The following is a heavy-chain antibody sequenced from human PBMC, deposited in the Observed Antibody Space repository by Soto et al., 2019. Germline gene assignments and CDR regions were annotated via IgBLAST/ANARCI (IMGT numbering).Heavy chain of an antibody. V-gene: IGHV3-23*01. Sequence: EVQLLESGGGLVQPGGSLRLSCAASGFTFSSYAMSWVRQAPGKGLEWVSAISGSGGSTYYADSVKGRFTISSDNTKNTLYLQMNSLRAEDTAVYYCAKDQACSGGSCYSGSWFDPWGQGTLVTVSS. CDR2: ISGSGGST. J-gene: IGHJ5*02. CDR3: AKDQACSGGSCYSGSWFDP. CDR1: GFTFSSYA. D-gene: IGHD2-15*01.